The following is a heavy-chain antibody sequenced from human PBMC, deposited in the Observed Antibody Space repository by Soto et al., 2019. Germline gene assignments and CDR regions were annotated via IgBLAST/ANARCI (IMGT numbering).Heavy chain of an antibody. Sequence: EEKLLESGGGSVQPGGSLRLSCAASGFTFSNYWMHWVRQAPGKGLVWVSRINIDGSGTTYADSVKGRFTISRDNAKNTVFLEMKNLRAEDTAEYYCARDSYAPHVWGQGTTVTVSS. D-gene: IGHD4-17*01. J-gene: IGHJ6*02. CDR3: ARDSYAPHV. V-gene: IGHV3-74*03. CDR1: GFTFSNYW. CDR2: INIDGSGT.